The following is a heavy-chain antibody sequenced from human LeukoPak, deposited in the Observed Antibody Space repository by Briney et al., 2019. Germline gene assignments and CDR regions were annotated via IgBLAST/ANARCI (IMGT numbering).Heavy chain of an antibody. Sequence: SVKVSCRASGGTFTNYAFNWVRQAPGQGLEWMGRIIPIFDSAHYAQRFQGRITITTDESSTTAYMTLSSLASDDTAVYYCASQDASIYSESSTSPTYSDWGQGTLVTVSS. CDR2: IIPIFDSA. CDR3: ASQDASIYSESSTSPTYSD. CDR1: GGTFTNYA. D-gene: IGHD3-22*01. J-gene: IGHJ4*02. V-gene: IGHV1-69*05.